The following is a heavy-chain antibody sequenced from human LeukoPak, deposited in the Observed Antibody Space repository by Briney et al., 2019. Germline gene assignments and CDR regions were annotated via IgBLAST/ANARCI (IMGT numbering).Heavy chain of an antibody. Sequence: PETLSLTCTVSGGSISSYYWSWIRQPPGKGLEWIGYIYTSGNTNYNPSLKSRVTISVDTSKNQFSLKLSSVTAADTAVYFCARHGVGEGAFDIWGQGTMVTVSS. D-gene: IGHD3-10*01. CDR1: GGSISSYY. CDR3: ARHGVGEGAFDI. CDR2: IYTSGNT. J-gene: IGHJ3*02. V-gene: IGHV4-4*09.